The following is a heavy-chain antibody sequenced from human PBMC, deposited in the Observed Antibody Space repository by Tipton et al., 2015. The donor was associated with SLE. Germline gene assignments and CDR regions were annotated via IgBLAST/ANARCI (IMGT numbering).Heavy chain of an antibody. D-gene: IGHD2-15*01. CDR2: ILDGGTT. CDR3: TKGPLCSGGRCPRDYYYYYMDV. Sequence: GSLRLSCAASGFTFDKFAMSWVRQAPGKGLVWVSVILDGGTTYYADPVKGRFSISRDNSKNTLYLQMNSLRAEDTAVYYCTKGPLCSGGRCPRDYYYYYMDVWGKGTTVTVSS. CDR1: GFTFDKFA. J-gene: IGHJ6*03. V-gene: IGHV3-23*01.